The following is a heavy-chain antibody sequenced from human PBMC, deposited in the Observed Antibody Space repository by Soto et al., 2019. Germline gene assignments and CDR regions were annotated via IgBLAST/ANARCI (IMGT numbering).Heavy chain of an antibody. J-gene: IGHJ6*04. CDR3: ARARGYYYGMDV. Sequence: GGSLRLSCAASGFTFGTYAMHWVRQVPCKGLEWVAVISYDGINKYYADSVKGRFTISRDNSKNTLYLQLNSLRAEDTAVYYCARARGYYYGMDVWGKGTTVTVSS. CDR1: GFTFGTYA. V-gene: IGHV3-30-3*01. CDR2: ISYDGINK.